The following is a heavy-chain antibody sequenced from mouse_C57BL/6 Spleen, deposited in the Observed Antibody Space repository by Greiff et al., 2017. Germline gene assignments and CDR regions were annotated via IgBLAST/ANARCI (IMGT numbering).Heavy chain of an antibody. D-gene: IGHD1-1*02. CDR2: IYPRSGNT. Sequence: VKLVESGAELARPGASVKLSCKASGYTFTSYGISWVKQRTGQGLEWIGEIYPRSGNTYYNEKFKGKATLTADKSSSTAYMELRSLTSEDSAVYFCARGVYYEGDYFDYWGQGTTLTVSS. V-gene: IGHV1-81*01. CDR3: ARGVYYEGDYFDY. J-gene: IGHJ2*01. CDR1: GYTFTSYG.